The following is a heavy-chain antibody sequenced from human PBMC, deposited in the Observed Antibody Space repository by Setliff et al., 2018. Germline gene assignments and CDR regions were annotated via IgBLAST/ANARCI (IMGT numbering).Heavy chain of an antibody. CDR2: INTNTGNP. J-gene: IGHJ6*03. CDR1: GYTFTSYA. Sequence: GASVKVSCKASGYTFTSYAMNWVRQAPGQGLEWMGWINTNTGNPMYAQGFTGRFVFSLDTSVSTAYLQISGLKAEDTAVYYCARDNRGYAWDYYYYMDVWGKGTTVTVSS. V-gene: IGHV7-4-1*02. CDR3: ARDNRGYAWDYYYYMDV. D-gene: IGHD2-15*01.